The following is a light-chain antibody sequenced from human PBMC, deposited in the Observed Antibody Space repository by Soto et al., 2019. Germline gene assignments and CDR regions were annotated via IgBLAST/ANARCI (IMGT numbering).Light chain of an antibody. CDR3: SSYGGSDSVL. CDR2: AVS. CDR1: SSDVGGYNS. Sequence: QSALTQPPSASGSPGQSVTISCTGTSSDVGGYNSVSWYQQHPGKAPKLLIYAVSQRPSGVPDRFSGSKSGNTASLTVSGLQAEDEADYYCSSYGGSDSVLFGGGTKVTVL. V-gene: IGLV2-8*01. J-gene: IGLJ2*01.